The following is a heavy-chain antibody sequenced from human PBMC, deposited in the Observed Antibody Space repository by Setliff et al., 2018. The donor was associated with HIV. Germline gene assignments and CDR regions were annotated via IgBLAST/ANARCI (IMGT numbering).Heavy chain of an antibody. CDR2: LFHSGST. J-gene: IGHJ3*02. CDR3: ARASVGVTGLYAFDI. D-gene: IGHD1-26*01. Sequence: KTSETLSLTCAVSGYSVSSGYYWAWIRQPPGKGLEWIGTLFHSGSTYYNPSLKSRVTISVDTSKNQFSLSLRSVTAADTAFYYCARASVGVTGLYAFDIWGQGTMVTV. V-gene: IGHV4-38-2*01. CDR1: GYSVSSGYY.